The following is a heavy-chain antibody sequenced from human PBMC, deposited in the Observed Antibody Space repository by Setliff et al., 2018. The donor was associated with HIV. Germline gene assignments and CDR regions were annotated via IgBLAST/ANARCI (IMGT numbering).Heavy chain of an antibody. D-gene: IGHD1-26*01. CDR3: ARPTNIDTLYYGSQTFYMYYYGLDA. V-gene: IGHV3-23*01. CDR2: ISATTGDT. Sequence: GGSLRLSCAASGFTFSTYAMSWVRQAPGRGLEWVSAISATTGDTYYADSVKGRFTISRDNSKNTLYLQMNSLRADDTAVYFCARPTNIDTLYYGSQTFYMYYYGLDAWGQGTTVTAP. CDR1: GFTFSTYA. J-gene: IGHJ6*02.